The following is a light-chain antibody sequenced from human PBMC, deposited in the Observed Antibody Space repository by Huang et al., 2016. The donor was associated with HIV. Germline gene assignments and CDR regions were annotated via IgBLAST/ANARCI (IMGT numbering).Light chain of an antibody. CDR2: WAS. J-gene: IGKJ2*01. V-gene: IGKV4-1*01. CDR1: QSVLYTSDNKNY. Sequence: DIVMTQSPDSLAVSLGVRATITCKSSQSVLYTSDNKNYLAWYQQKTGQPPKLLIYWASTRESGVPDRFSGSGSGTDFTLTIGNLQAEDVAIYYCHQYYTTPYTFGQGTRLEI. CDR3: HQYYTTPYT.